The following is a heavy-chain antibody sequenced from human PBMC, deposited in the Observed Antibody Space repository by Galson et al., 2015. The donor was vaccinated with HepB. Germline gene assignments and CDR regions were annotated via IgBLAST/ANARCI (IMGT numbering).Heavy chain of an antibody. CDR1: GFTFNTYA. Sequence: SLRLSCAASGFTFNTYAMTWVRQPPGKGLEWISAISSSGDNTFYADSVRGRFTISRDNSKNTLFLGISGLRADDTAIYYCATDSDRRGWYYYFDYWGQGTLVSVSS. CDR3: ATDSDRRGWYYYFDY. V-gene: IGHV3-23*01. D-gene: IGHD6-19*01. CDR2: ISSSGDNT. J-gene: IGHJ4*02.